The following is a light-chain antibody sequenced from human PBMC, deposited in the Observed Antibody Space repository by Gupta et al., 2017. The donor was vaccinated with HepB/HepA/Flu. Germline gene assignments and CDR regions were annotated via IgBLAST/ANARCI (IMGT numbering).Light chain of an antibody. CDR3: QQYGSSPPEVT. V-gene: IGKV3-20*01. CDR1: QSVSSSY. Sequence: ELVLTMARGTLSLSPGERATLSCRASQSVSSSYLAWYQQKPGQAPRLLIYGASSRATGIPVRLSGSGSGTDFTLTISRLEPEDFAVYYCQQYGSSPPEVTFGQGTRLEIK. J-gene: IGKJ5*01. CDR2: GAS.